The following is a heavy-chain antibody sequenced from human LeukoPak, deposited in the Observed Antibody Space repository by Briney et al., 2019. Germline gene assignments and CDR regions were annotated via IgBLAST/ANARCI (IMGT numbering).Heavy chain of an antibody. J-gene: IGHJ4*02. Sequence: GASVKVSCKASGYTFTGYYMHWVRQAPGQGLEWMGWINPNSGGTNYAQKFKGRVTMTRDTSISTAYMELSRLRSDDTAVYYCARVPKATPGHFDYWGQGPWSPSPQ. CDR3: ARVPKATPGHFDY. CDR2: INPNSGGT. V-gene: IGHV1-2*02. CDR1: GYTFTGYY.